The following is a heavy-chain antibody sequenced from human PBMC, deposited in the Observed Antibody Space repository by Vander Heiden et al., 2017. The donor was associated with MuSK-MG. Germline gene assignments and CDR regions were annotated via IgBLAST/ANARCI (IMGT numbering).Heavy chain of an antibody. D-gene: IGHD2-2*01. Sequence: EVQLLESGGDLVQPGGSLRLSCAASGFTFPTYAMSWVRQAPGKGLEWVSGIGGSGESRYYADSVKGRFTISRDNSKNTVYLQMSSLRADDSAVYFCAKAARPAAVLLADHWGRGTQVTVSS. CDR1: GFTFPTYA. CDR3: AKAARPAAVLLADH. CDR2: IGGSGESR. J-gene: IGHJ4*02. V-gene: IGHV3-23*01.